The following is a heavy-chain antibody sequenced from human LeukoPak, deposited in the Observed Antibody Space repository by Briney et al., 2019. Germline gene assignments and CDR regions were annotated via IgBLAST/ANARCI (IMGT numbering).Heavy chain of an antibody. CDR2: ISGSGGST. V-gene: IGHV3-23*01. Sequence: GGSLRLSCAASGFTFSSYAMSWVRQAPGKGLEWVSAISGSGGSTYYADSVKGRFTISRDNPKNTLYLQMNSLRAEDTAVYYCAEVPMVRGVMENFDYWGQGTLVTVSS. CDR1: GFTFSSYA. J-gene: IGHJ4*02. CDR3: AEVPMVRGVMENFDY. D-gene: IGHD3-10*01.